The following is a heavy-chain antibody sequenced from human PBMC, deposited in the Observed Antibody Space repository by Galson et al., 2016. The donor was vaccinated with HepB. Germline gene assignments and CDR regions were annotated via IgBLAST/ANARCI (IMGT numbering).Heavy chain of an antibody. CDR1: GFTFSNAW. CDR3: TSEFDY. Sequence: LRLSCAASGFTFSNAWMNWVRQAPGKGLEWVGRIKNKADGGTIDYAAPVKGRFTISRDDSKDTLYLQMNSLKTEDTAIYYCTSEFDYWGQGTLVTVSS. CDR2: IKNKADGGTI. J-gene: IGHJ4*02. V-gene: IGHV3-15*07.